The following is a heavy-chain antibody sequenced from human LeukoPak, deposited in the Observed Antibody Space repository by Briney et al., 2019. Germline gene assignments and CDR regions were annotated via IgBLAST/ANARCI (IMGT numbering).Heavy chain of an antibody. V-gene: IGHV1-2*02. CDR3: ARDGEYGSGSYSTDYFDY. CDR1: GYTFTGYY. Sequence: DSVKVSCKASGYTFTGYYMHWVRQAPGQGLEWMGWINPNSGGTNYAQKFQGRVTMTRDTSISTAYMELSRLRSDDTAVYYCARDGEYGSGSYSTDYFDYWGQGTLVTVSS. D-gene: IGHD3-10*01. CDR2: INPNSGGT. J-gene: IGHJ4*02.